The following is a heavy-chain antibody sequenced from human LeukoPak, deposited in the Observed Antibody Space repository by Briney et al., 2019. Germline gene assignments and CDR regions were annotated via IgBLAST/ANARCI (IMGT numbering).Heavy chain of an antibody. Sequence: AETLSLTCSVSGGSIRSYYLSWIRQLPGKGLEWVGYVHYTGSNNYNPSLKSRVTISADQSKNHFSLKLSSVTAADTAVYYCARGARCNDYWGQGTLVTASS. V-gene: IGHV4-59*01. D-gene: IGHD2-8*01. CDR2: VHYTGSN. CDR1: GGSIRSYY. J-gene: IGHJ4*02. CDR3: ARGARCNDY.